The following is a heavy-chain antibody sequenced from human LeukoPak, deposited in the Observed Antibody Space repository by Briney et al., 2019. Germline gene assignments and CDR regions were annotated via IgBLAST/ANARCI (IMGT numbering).Heavy chain of an antibody. CDR1: GFTFSSYA. V-gene: IGHV3-30*04. D-gene: IGHD3-10*01. J-gene: IGHJ4*02. Sequence: GGSLRLSCAASGFTFSSYAMHWVRQAPGKGLEWVAIISYDGSNKYYADSVKGRFTISRDNSKNTLYLQMNSLRTEDTAVYYCARVSSASTVRPFDYWGQGTLVTVSS. CDR3: ARVSSASTVRPFDY. CDR2: ISYDGSNK.